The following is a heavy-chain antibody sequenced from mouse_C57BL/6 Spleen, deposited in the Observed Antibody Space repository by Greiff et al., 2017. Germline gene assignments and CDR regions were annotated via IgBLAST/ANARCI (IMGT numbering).Heavy chain of an antibody. V-gene: IGHV1-18*01. J-gene: IGHJ3*01. CDR1: GYTFTDYN. CDR3: ASAIYYDYPFAY. D-gene: IGHD2-4*01. CDR2: INPNNGGT. Sequence: EVQLQQSGPELVKPGASVKIPCTASGYTFTDYNMDWVKQSHGKSLEWIGDINPNNGGTIYNQKFKGKATLTVDKSSSTAYMELRSLTSEDTAVYYCASAIYYDYPFAYWGQGTLVTVSA.